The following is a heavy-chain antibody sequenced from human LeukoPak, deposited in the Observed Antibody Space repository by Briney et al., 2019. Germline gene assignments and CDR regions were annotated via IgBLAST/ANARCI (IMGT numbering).Heavy chain of an antibody. V-gene: IGHV4-34*01. D-gene: IGHD6-6*01. Sequence: SETLSLTCAVYGGSFSGYYWSWIRQPPGKGLEWIGEINHRGSTNYNPSLKSRVTVSLDTSKNQFSLKLSSVTAADTAVYYCARDLLYSISSDGQGYWGQGTLVTVSS. CDR3: ARDLLYSISSDGQGY. CDR1: GGSFSGYY. CDR2: INHRGST. J-gene: IGHJ4*02.